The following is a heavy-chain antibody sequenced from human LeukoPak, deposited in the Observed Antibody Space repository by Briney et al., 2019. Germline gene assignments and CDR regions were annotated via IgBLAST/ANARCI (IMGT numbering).Heavy chain of an antibody. CDR2: IKKDGSDK. V-gene: IGHV3-7*01. CDR1: GFTFSSYW. D-gene: IGHD2-2*01. Sequence: GGCLRLSCAASGFTFSSYWMTWVRQAPGKGLEWVANIKKDGSDKYYVDSVKGRFTISRDNAENSLFLQMNSLRAEDTAVYYCARWGTSWSEFDYWGEGTLVTVSS. J-gene: IGHJ4*02. CDR3: ARWGTSWSEFDY.